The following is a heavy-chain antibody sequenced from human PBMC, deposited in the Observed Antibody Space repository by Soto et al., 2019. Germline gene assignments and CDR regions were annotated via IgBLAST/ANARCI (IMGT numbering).Heavy chain of an antibody. Sequence: ASVKVACKTSGYTFNSYGIGWVRQATGQGLEWMGWINTYNDNTNFAQKFQDRLTMTTDTSTSTVHMELRSLTSDNTATYYCATAGHNWNMNYCYYWGQGTLVTVSS. CDR3: ATAGHNWNMNYCYY. CDR1: GYTFNSYG. J-gene: IGHJ4*02. CDR2: INTYNDNT. V-gene: IGHV1-18*01. D-gene: IGHD1-1*01.